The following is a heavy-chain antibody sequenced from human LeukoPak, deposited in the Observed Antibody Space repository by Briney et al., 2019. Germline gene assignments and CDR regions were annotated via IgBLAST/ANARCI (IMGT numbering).Heavy chain of an antibody. D-gene: IGHD6-19*01. Sequence: GGSLRLSCAASGFTFSSYAMHWVRQAPGKGLEWVAVISYDGSNKYYADSVKGRFTISRDDAKNSLYLQMNSLRAEDTAVYYCARDQWGEAGTWGQGTLVTVSS. CDR2: ISYDGSNK. CDR3: ARDQWGEAGT. CDR1: GFTFSSYA. V-gene: IGHV3-30-3*01. J-gene: IGHJ5*02.